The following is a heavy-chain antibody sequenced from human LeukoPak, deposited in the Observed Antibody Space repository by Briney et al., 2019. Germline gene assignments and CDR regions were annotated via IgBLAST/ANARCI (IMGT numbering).Heavy chain of an antibody. CDR3: ARAGNSSSWYGPEVYYYYMDV. J-gene: IGHJ6*03. D-gene: IGHD6-13*01. CDR1: GGTFSSYA. V-gene: IGHV1-69*05. Sequence: SVKASCKASGGTFSSYAISWVRQAPGQGLEWMGRIIPIFGTANYAQKFQGRVTITTDESTSTAYMELSSLRSDDTAVYYCARAGNSSSWYGPEVYYYYMDVWGKGTTVTVSS. CDR2: IIPIFGTA.